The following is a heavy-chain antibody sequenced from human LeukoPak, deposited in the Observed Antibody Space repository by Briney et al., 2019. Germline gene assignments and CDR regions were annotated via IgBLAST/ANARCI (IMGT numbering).Heavy chain of an antibody. V-gene: IGHV4-61*01. J-gene: IGHJ3*01. CDR2: IYYSGNT. CDR3: AREFANLAAFDF. Sequence: SETQSLTCTVSGGSVSSNNYYWSWIRQPPGKGLEWIGYIYYSGNTNYNPSLKSRVTISVDTSKNQFSLKLSSVTAADTAVYYCAREFANLAAFDFWGQGTMVTVSA. CDR1: GGSVSSNNYY.